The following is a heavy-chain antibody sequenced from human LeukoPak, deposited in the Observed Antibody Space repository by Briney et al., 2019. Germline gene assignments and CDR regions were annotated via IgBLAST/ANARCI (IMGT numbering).Heavy chain of an antibody. D-gene: IGHD2-2*01. V-gene: IGHV1-18*01. CDR2: ISAYNGNT. CDR1: GYTFTSYG. J-gene: IGHJ4*02. CDR3: ARVGAYCSSISCFDY. Sequence: ASVKVSCKASGYTFTSYGISWVRQAPGQGLEWMGWISAYNGNTDYAQKIQDRVTMTTDTSTSTDYMELRSLRSDDTAVYYCARVGAYCSSISCFDYWGQGTLVTVSS.